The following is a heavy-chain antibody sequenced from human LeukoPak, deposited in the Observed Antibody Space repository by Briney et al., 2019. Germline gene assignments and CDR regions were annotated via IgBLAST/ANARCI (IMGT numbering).Heavy chain of an antibody. CDR1: GGSFSGYY. Sequence: SETLSLTCAVYGGSFSGYYWSWIRQPPGKGLEWIGEINHSGSTNYNPSLKSRVTISVDTSKNQFSLKLSSVTAADTAVYYCARVYGGLSLGVMGATAVDYWGQGTLVTVSS. D-gene: IGHD1-26*01. CDR3: ARVYGGLSLGVMGATAVDY. V-gene: IGHV4-34*01. CDR2: INHSGST. J-gene: IGHJ4*02.